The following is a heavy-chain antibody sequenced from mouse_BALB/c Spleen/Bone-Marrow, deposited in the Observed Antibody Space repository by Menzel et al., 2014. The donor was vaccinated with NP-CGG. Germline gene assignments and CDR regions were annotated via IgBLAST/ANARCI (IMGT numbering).Heavy chain of an antibody. J-gene: IGHJ2*01. Sequence: EVQLQQSGPELVKPGASMKISCKASGYSFTGYTMNWVKQSHGKNLEWIGLINPYNGGTSYNQKFKGKATLTVDKSSSTAYRDLRSLTSEDSAVYYWTRGHYYGSYFDYGAKGTPPTVSS. D-gene: IGHD1-2*01. CDR1: GYSFTGYT. CDR3: TRGHYYGSYFDY. V-gene: IGHV1-18*01. CDR2: INPYNGGT.